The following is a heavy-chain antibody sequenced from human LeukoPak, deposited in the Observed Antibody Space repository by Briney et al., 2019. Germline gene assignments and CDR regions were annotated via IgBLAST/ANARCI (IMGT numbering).Heavy chain of an antibody. CDR3: ARVWYDFWSGYRFDY. Sequence: PSETLSLTCAVYGGSFSGYYWSWIRQPPGKGLEWIGEINHSGSTNYNPSLKSRVTISVDTSKNQFSLKLSSVTAADTAMYYCARVWYDFWSGYRFDYWGQGTLVTVSS. J-gene: IGHJ4*02. D-gene: IGHD3-3*01. V-gene: IGHV4-34*01. CDR2: INHSGST. CDR1: GGSFSGYY.